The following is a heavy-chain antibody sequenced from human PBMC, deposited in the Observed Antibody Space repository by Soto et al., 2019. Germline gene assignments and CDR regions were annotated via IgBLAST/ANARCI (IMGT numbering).Heavy chain of an antibody. CDR1: GYTFTSYG. V-gene: IGHV1-18*01. D-gene: IGHD6-19*01. Sequence: ASVKVSCKASGYTFTSYGISWVRQAPGQGLEWMGWISAYNGNTNYAQKLQGRVTMTTDTSTSTAYMELSSLRSEDTAVYYCARRAVSADALDIWGQGTMVTVSS. CDR3: ARRAVSADALDI. CDR2: ISAYNGNT. J-gene: IGHJ3*02.